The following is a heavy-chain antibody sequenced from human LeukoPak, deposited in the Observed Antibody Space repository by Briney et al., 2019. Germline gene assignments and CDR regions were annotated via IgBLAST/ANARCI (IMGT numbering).Heavy chain of an antibody. Sequence: PGGSLRLSCAASGFTFSSYAMSWVRQAPGKGLEWVGRIRPKFEGGTADYAVAVKGRFIISRDDSKNTLYLQMNSLKIEDTAMYYCTHYSSGWYLGQGTLVTVSS. V-gene: IGHV3-15*01. CDR3: THYSSGWY. CDR2: IRPKFEGGTA. CDR1: GFTFSSYA. J-gene: IGHJ4*02. D-gene: IGHD6-19*01.